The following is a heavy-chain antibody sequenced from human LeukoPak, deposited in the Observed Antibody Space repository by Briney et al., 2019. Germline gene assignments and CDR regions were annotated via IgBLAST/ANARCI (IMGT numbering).Heavy chain of an antibody. CDR3: AKVEDGYGDFDY. V-gene: IGHV3-23*01. Sequence: GGSLRLSCAASGFTFSSYAMSWVRQAPGKGLEWVSAISGSGGSAYYADSVKGRFTISRDNSKNTLYLQMNSLRAEDTAVYYCAKVEDGYGDFDYWGQGTLVTVSS. CDR1: GFTFSSYA. CDR2: ISGSGGSA. D-gene: IGHD5-18*01. J-gene: IGHJ4*02.